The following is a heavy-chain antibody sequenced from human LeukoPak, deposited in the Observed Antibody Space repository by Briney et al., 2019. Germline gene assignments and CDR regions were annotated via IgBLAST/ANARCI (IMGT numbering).Heavy chain of an antibody. Sequence: GASVKVSCKAFGYTFTRYGVSWVRQAPGQGLEWIGWISGSNGNTNYAQNFQGRVTMTEDTSTDTAYMELSSLRSEDTAVYYCATDFLAYGSGSYPFDYWGQGTLVTVSS. V-gene: IGHV1-18*01. CDR2: ISGSNGNT. J-gene: IGHJ4*02. CDR3: ATDFLAYGSGSYPFDY. CDR1: GYTFTRYG. D-gene: IGHD3-10*01.